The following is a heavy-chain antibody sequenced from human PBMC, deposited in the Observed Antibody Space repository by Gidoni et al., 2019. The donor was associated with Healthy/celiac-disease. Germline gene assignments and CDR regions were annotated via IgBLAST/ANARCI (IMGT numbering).Heavy chain of an antibody. CDR1: GYTFTSYD. J-gene: IGHJ6*02. Sequence: QVQLVQSGAEVKKPGASVKVSCKASGYTFTSYDINWVRQATGQGLEWMGWMNPNSGNTGYAQKFQGRVTMTRNTSISTAYMELSSLRSEDTAVYYCARGLAQQLWLLKGYYYGMDVWGQGTTVTVSS. CDR3: ARGLAQQLWLLKGYYYGMDV. CDR2: MNPNSGNT. V-gene: IGHV1-8*01. D-gene: IGHD5-18*01.